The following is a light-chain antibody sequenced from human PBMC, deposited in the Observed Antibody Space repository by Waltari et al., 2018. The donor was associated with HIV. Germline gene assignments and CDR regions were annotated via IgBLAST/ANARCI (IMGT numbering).Light chain of an antibody. CDR3: CSYAGMYTWV. CDR2: DVS. V-gene: IGLV2-11*01. CDR1: SSDVGSYNY. J-gene: IGLJ3*02. Sequence: QSSLTQPRSVSGSPGQSVTISCSGTSSDVGSYNYVSWYQQHPGKAPKVMIYDVSKRPSGVPDRCSGSKSGKTASLTISGLQAEDEADYYCCSYAGMYTWVFGGGTKLTVL.